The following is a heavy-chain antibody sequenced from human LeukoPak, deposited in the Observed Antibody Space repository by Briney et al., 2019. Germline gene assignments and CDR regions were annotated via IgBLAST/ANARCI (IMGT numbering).Heavy chain of an antibody. V-gene: IGHV3-74*01. J-gene: IGHJ1*01. CDR2: IKSDGST. D-gene: IGHD3-22*01. CDR1: GFTFSTYW. Sequence: GGSLRLSCAASGFTFSTYWMHWVRQAPGKGLVWVSRIKSDGSTNYADSVKGRFTISRDNANNTLSLQMNSLRPEDAGVYYCARAPSEIGGYYPEYFRHWGQGTLVTVSS. CDR3: ARAPSEIGGYYPEYFRH.